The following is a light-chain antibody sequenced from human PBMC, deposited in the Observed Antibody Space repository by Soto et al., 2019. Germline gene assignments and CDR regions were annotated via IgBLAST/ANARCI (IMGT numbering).Light chain of an antibody. Sequence: QSALTQPASVSGSPGQSITISCTGSRSDIGSYNNVAWYQQHPGKAPRVMIFGVTNRPSGISDRFSGSKSGSTASLTISGLQAEDEADYFCCSYTGSSIWVFGGGTKLTVL. CDR2: GVT. J-gene: IGLJ3*02. CDR3: CSYTGSSIWV. CDR1: RSDIGSYNN. V-gene: IGLV2-23*02.